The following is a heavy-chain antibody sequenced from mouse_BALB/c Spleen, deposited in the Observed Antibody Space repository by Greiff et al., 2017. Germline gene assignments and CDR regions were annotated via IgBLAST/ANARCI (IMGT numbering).Heavy chain of an antibody. D-gene: IGHD2-14*01. CDR3: TRSGYYRYAFEY. CDR2: INPSNGGT. J-gene: IGHJ2*01. Sequence: QVQLKESGAELVKPGASVKLSCKASGYTFTSYYMYWVKQRPGQGLEWIGEINPSNGGTNFNEKFKSKATLTVDKSSSTAYMQLSSLTSEDSAVYYCTRSGYYRYAFEYWGQGTTLTVSS. CDR1: GYTFTSYY. V-gene: IGHV1S81*02.